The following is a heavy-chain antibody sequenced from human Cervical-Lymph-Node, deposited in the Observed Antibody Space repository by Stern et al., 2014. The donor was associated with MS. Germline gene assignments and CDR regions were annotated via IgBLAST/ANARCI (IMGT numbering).Heavy chain of an antibody. CDR1: GFSVATAGAG. Sequence: ESGPTLVKPTQTVTLTCTLSGFSVATAGAGVGRIRQPPGKALEWVVLIFWGAAQFARPSLKNRLTIIKDTSKNQVVLTMTNVDPVDTATYYCAHSRVKYCRGGTCYSSLFDYWGQGTLVTVSS. J-gene: IGHJ4*02. D-gene: IGHD2-15*01. V-gene: IGHV2-5*02. CDR2: IFWGAAQ. CDR3: AHSRVKYCRGGTCYSSLFDY.